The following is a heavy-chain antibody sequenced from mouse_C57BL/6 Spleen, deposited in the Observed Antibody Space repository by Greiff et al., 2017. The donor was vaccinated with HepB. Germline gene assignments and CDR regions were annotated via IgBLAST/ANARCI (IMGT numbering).Heavy chain of an antibody. Sequence: VQLKESGAELVKPGASVKLSCTASGFNIKDYYMHWVKQRTEQGLEWIGRIDPEDGETKYAPKFQGKATITADTSSNTAYLQLSSLTSEDNAVYYCARGSSGYVAWFAYWGQGTLVTVSA. CDR3: ARGSSGYVAWFAY. V-gene: IGHV14-2*01. CDR1: GFNIKDYY. CDR2: IDPEDGET. D-gene: IGHD3-2*02. J-gene: IGHJ3*01.